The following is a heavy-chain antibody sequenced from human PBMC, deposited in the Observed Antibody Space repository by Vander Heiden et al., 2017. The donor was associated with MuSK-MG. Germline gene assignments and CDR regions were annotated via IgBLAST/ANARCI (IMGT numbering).Heavy chain of an antibody. J-gene: IGHJ4*02. CDR2: INPNSGGT. Sequence: QVQLVQSGAEVKKPGASVKVSCKASGYTFTGYSLHWVRQAPGQGLEWMGWINPNSGGTNYAQKFQGRVTMTRDTSISTAYMELSRLRSDDTAVYYCARVRGSRDYGPTFDYWGQGTLVTVSS. V-gene: IGHV1-2*02. CDR3: ARVRGSRDYGPTFDY. D-gene: IGHD4-17*01. CDR1: GYTFTGYS.